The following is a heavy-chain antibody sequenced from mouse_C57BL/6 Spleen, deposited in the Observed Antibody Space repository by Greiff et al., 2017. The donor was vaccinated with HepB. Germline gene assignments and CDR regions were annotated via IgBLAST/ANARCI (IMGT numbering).Heavy chain of an antibody. D-gene: IGHD2-3*01. V-gene: IGHV8-12*01. CDR3: ARDGYYPFAY. Sequence: QVTLKVCGPGILQSSQTLSLTCSFSGFSLSTSGMGVSWIRQPSGKGLEWLAHIYWDDDKRYNPSLKSRLTISKDTSRNQVFLKITSVDTADTATYYCARDGYYPFAYWGQGTLVTVSA. CDR2: IYWDDDK. CDR1: GFSLSTSGMG. J-gene: IGHJ3*01.